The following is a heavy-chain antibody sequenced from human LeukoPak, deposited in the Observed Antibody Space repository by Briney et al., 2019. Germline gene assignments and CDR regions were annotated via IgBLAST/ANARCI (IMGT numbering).Heavy chain of an antibody. CDR3: ARAGYCSGGSCYFWFDP. V-gene: IGHV1-2*02. CDR2: INPNSGGT. Sequence: ASVKVSCKASGYTFSDYYMHWVRQAPGQGLEWMGWINPNSGGTNYAQKSQGRVTMTRDTSISTAYMELSRLRSDDTAVYYCARAGYCSGGSCYFWFDPWGQGTLVTVSS. CDR1: GYTFSDYY. D-gene: IGHD2-15*01. J-gene: IGHJ5*02.